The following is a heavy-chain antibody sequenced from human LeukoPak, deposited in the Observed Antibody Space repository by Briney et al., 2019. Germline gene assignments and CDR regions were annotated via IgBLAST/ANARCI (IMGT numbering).Heavy chain of an antibody. CDR1: GYTFTSYY. Sequence: GASVKVSCKASGYTFTSYYMHWVRQAPGQGLEWMGIINPSGGSTSYAQKFQGRVTMTRDTSTSTVYMELSSLRSEDTAVYHCARTGYYGSGSYYPLDYWGQGTLVTVSS. CDR2: INPSGGST. D-gene: IGHD3-10*01. CDR3: ARTGYYGSGSYYPLDY. V-gene: IGHV1-46*01. J-gene: IGHJ4*02.